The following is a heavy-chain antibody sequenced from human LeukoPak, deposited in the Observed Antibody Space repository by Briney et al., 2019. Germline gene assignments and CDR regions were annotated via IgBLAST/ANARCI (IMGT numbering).Heavy chain of an antibody. J-gene: IGHJ4*02. CDR3: VRGGWELDY. D-gene: IGHD1-1*01. Sequence: GGSLRLSCAASGFSVRDFWMAWVRQAPGKGLEWVAHIKEDRTADYYVDSVKGRFSISKDDGKNSLHLQMNSLRVEDTAVYYCVRGGWELDYWGQETLVTVSS. CDR1: GFSVRDFW. V-gene: IGHV3-7*01. CDR2: IKEDRTAD.